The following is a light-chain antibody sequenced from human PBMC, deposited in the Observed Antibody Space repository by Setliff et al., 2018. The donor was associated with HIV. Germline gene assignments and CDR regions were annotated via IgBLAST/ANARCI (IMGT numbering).Light chain of an antibody. J-gene: IGLJ1*01. CDR3: RSYTTTCTRL. Sequence: QSALTQPASISGSPGQSITISCAVTSRDIVTYDFVSWYQQNPGKAPKLLIYDVSDRPSCVSDRFSGSKSGNTASLTISGLQTEDVADYYCRSYTTTCTRLFGTGTKGTVL. V-gene: IGLV2-14*03. CDR1: SRDIVTYDF. CDR2: DVS.